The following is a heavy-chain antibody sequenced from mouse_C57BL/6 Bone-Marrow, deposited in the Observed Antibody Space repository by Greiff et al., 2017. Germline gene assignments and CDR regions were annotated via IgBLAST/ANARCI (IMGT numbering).Heavy chain of an antibody. CDR3: TRLSSHWYFDV. J-gene: IGHJ1*03. V-gene: IGHV1-5*01. D-gene: IGHD1-1*01. CDR1: GYTFTSYW. Sequence: EVQLVESGTVLARPGASVKMSCKTSGYTFTSYWMHWVKQRPGQGLEWIGAIYPGNSDTSYNQKFTGKAKLTAVTSASTAYMELSSLTNEDSAVYYCTRLSSHWYFDVWGTGTTVTVSS. CDR2: IYPGNSDT.